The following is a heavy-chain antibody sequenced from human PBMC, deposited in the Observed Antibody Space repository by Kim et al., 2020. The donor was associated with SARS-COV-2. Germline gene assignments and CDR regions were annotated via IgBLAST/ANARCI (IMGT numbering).Heavy chain of an antibody. CDR1: GGTFSSYA. Sequence: SVKVSCKASGGTFSSYAISWVRQAPGQGLEWMGGIIPIFGTANYAQKFQGRVTITADESTSTAYMELSSLRSEDTAVYYCASPRVVIGVPSYYYGMDVWGRGTTVTVSS. CDR3: ASPRVVIGVPSYYYGMDV. D-gene: IGHD2-21*01. J-gene: IGHJ6*04. V-gene: IGHV1-69*13. CDR2: IIPIFGTA.